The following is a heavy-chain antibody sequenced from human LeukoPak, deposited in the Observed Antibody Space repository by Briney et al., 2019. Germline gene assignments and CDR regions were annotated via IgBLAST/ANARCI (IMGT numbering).Heavy chain of an antibody. CDR1: GFTFSSYE. CDR3: ARELLWFGDRLSY. D-gene: IGHD3-10*01. V-gene: IGHV3-48*03. J-gene: IGHJ4*02. CDR2: ISSSGSTI. Sequence: GGSLRLSCAASGFTFSSYEMNWVRQAPGRGLEWVSYISSSGSTIYYADSVKGRFTISRDNAKNSLYLQMNSLRAEDTAVYYCARELLWFGDRLSYWGQGTLVTVSS.